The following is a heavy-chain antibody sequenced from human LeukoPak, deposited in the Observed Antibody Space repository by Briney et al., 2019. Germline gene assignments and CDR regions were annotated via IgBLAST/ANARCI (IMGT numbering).Heavy chain of an antibody. Sequence: PSETLSLTCTVSGDSISNYYWGWIRQPPGKGLEWIGSIYYSGSTYYNPSLKSRVTISVDTSKNQFSLKLSSVTAADTAVYYCARFYGYDVRGAFDIWGQGTMVTVSS. V-gene: IGHV4-39*07. CDR1: GDSISNYY. D-gene: IGHD5-18*01. J-gene: IGHJ3*02. CDR2: IYYSGST. CDR3: ARFYGYDVRGAFDI.